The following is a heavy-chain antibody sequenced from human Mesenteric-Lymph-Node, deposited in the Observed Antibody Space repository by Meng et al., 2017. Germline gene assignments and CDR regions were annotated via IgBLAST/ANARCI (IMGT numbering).Heavy chain of an antibody. CDR3: ARGTYYYDSSGYYYFDY. Sequence: GESLKISCAASGFTFSSYDMHWVRQATGKGLEWVSAIGTAGDTYYPGSVKGRFTISRENAKNSLYLQMNSLRAGDTAVYYCARGTYYYDSSGYYYFDYWGQGTLVTVS. CDR1: GFTFSSYD. V-gene: IGHV3-13*01. J-gene: IGHJ4*02. CDR2: IGTAGDT. D-gene: IGHD3-22*01.